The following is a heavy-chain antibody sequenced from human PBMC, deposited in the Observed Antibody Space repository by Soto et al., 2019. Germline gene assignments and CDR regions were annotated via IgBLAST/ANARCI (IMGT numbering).Heavy chain of an antibody. V-gene: IGHV3-23*01. D-gene: IGHD3-3*01. CDR3: AKDLGTTPPFVTIFGNI. J-gene: IGHJ4*02. CDR2: ISGSGGST. CDR1: GFTFSSYA. Sequence: GGSLRLSCAASGFTFSSYAMSWVRQAPGKGLEWVSAISGSGGSTYYADSVKGRFTISRDNSKNTLYLQMNSLRAEDTAVYYCAKDLGTTPPFVTIFGNIWGQGTLVTVSS.